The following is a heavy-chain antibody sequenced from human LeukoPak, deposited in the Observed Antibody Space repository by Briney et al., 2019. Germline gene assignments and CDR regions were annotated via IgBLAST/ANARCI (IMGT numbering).Heavy chain of an antibody. J-gene: IGHJ4*02. CDR3: ARDGGKGVNSDY. CDR2: ISSCSSII. CDR1: GLNLSSYS. V-gene: IGHV3-48*02. Sequence: GGSLRLPCAVSGLNLSSYSMNWVRQAPGEGLEWVLYISSCSSIIYYADSVNGRFTISRDNAKTSLYLQMNSLRDEDTAVYYCARDGGKGVNSDYWGQGTLVTVSS. D-gene: IGHD2-8*01.